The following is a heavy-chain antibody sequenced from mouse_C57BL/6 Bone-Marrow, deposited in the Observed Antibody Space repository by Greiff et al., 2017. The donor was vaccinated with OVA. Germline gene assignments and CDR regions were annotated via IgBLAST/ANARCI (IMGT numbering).Heavy chain of an antibody. CDR2: IDPETGGT. CDR3: TRIGFITTVGDV. CDR1: GYTFTDYE. V-gene: IGHV1-15*01. J-gene: IGHJ1*03. Sequence: VQLQQSGAELVRPGASVTLSCKASGYTFTDYEMHWVKQTPVHGLEWIGAIDPETGGTAYNQKFKGKAILTADKSSSTAYMELRSLTSEDSAVYYCTRIGFITTVGDVWGTGTTVTVSS. D-gene: IGHD1-1*01.